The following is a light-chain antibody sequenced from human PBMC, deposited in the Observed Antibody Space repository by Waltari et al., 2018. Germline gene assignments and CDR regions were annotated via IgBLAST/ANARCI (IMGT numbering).Light chain of an antibody. V-gene: IGKV4-1*01. CDR1: QSVLYSSNNKNY. CDR3: QQYYSTPWT. Sequence: DIVMTQSPDSLAVSLGARATINSKSRQSVLYSSNNKNYLAWYQQKPGQPPKLLIYWASTRESGVPDRFSGSGSGTDFTLTISSLQAEDVAVYYCQQYYSTPWTFGQGTKVEIK. J-gene: IGKJ1*01. CDR2: WAS.